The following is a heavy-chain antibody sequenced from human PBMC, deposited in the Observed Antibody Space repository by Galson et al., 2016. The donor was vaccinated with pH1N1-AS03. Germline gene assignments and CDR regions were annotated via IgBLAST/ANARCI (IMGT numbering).Heavy chain of an antibody. Sequence: SVKVSCKVSGNTLTELSIQWVRQAPGEGLDWMGGFDPDNTETDYAQKFQGRVTMTEDTSTDTAYMELSSLRSGDTAKYYCVTTAYAFGLGSVDAFDVWGQGTKVTVSS. V-gene: IGHV1-24*01. CDR1: GNTLTELS. D-gene: IGHD3-16*01. CDR3: VTTAYAFGLGSVDAFDV. J-gene: IGHJ3*01. CDR2: FDPDNTET.